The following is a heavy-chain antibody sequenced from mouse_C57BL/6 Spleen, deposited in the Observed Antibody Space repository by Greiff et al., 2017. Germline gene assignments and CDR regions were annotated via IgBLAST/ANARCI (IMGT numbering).Heavy chain of an antibody. CDR3: ASSLITTLVDY. V-gene: IGHV1-80*01. D-gene: IGHD1-1*01. CDR1: GYAFSSYS. Sequence: VKLQQSGAELVKPGASVKISCKASGYAFSSYSMKWVKQRPGKGLEWIGQIYPGDDDTNYNGKFKGKATLTEDNSSSTAYMQLSSLTSEDSAVYFCASSLITTLVDYWGQGTTLTVSS. J-gene: IGHJ2*01. CDR2: IYPGDDDT.